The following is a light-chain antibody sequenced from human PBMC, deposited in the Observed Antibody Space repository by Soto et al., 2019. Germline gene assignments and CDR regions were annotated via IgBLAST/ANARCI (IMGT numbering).Light chain of an antibody. CDR1: QSVSSSY. V-gene: IGKV3-20*01. CDR2: GTS. J-gene: IGKJ2*01. CDR3: QQYGSSPYT. Sequence: EVVLTQSPGTLSLSPGERATLSCRASQSVSSSYLAWHQQKPGQAPRLLIYGTSSRATGIPDRFSGSGSGTDFTLTISRLDPEDFAVYYCQQYGSSPYTFGQGTKLEIK.